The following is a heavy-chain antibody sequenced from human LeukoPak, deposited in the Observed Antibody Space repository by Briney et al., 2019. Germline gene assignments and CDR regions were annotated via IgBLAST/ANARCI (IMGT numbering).Heavy chain of an antibody. CDR1: GGSISSGGYS. Sequence: PSETLSLTCAVSGGSISSGGYSWSWIRQPPGKGLEWIGYIYYSGSIYYNPSLKSRVTMSVDTSKNQFSLKLSSVTAVDTAVYYCARSSPNLAGYFDYWGQGTLVTVSS. D-gene: IGHD3-10*01. J-gene: IGHJ4*02. CDR2: IYYSGSI. CDR3: ARSSPNLAGYFDY. V-gene: IGHV4-30-2*01.